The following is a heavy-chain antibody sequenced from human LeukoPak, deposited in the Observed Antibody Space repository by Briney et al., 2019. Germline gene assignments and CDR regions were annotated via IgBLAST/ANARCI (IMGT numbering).Heavy chain of an antibody. CDR1: GFTFSSYA. Sequence: GGSLRLSCAASGFTFSSYALHWVRQAPGKGLEWVAVISYDGSNKYYADSVKGRFTISRDNSKNTLYLQMNSLRAEDTAVYYCAKWFLAGNYFDYWGQGTLVTVSS. V-gene: IGHV3-30-3*02. D-gene: IGHD6-19*01. J-gene: IGHJ4*02. CDR2: ISYDGSNK. CDR3: AKWFLAGNYFDY.